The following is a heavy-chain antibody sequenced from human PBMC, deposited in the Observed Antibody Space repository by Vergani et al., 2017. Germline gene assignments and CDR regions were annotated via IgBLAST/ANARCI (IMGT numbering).Heavy chain of an antibody. D-gene: IGHD3-22*01. CDR2: IYHSGST. Sequence: QVQLQESGPGLVKPSETLSLTCAVSGYSISSGYYWGWIRQPPGTGLEWIGSIYHSGSTYYNPSLKSRVTISVDTSKNQFSLKLSSVTAADTAVYYCARQVMIVVVKGWGQGTLVTVSS. CDR3: ARQVMIVVVKG. CDR1: GYSISSGYY. V-gene: IGHV4-38-2*01. J-gene: IGHJ4*02.